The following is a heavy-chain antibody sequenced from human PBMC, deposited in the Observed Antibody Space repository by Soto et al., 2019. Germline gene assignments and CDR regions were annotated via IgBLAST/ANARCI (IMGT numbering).Heavy chain of an antibody. Sequence: PGKSLKISCKGVGYKFGSAWIGWVRQMPGKGLEWMGIIKPGTSDIRYSPSCRGHVTISADEAVSTAYLQWSSLKASDTAVYYCAIGESRYCSGGSCYLDYWGQGTLVTVSS. CDR1: GYKFGSAW. D-gene: IGHD2-15*01. CDR2: IKPGTSDI. V-gene: IGHV5-51*03. CDR3: AIGESRYCSGGSCYLDY. J-gene: IGHJ4*02.